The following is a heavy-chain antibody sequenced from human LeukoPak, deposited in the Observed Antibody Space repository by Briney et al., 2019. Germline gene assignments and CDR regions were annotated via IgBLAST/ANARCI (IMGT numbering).Heavy chain of an antibody. CDR2: IYYSGIT. CDR3: ARSGSYSFWFDP. V-gene: IGHV4-39*01. CDR1: GGSISGYY. D-gene: IGHD1-26*01. Sequence: PSETLSLTCTVSGGSISGYYWSWVRQPPGRGLEWIGSIYYSGITYYNPSLKSRVTISVDTSKNQFSLKLSSVTAADTAVYYCARSGSYSFWFDPWGQGTLVTVSS. J-gene: IGHJ5*02.